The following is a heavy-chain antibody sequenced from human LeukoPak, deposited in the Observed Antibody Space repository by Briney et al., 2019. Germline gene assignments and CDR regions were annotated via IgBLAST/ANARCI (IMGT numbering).Heavy chain of an antibody. J-gene: IGHJ4*02. D-gene: IGHD6-13*01. Sequence: PGGCLRLSCAASRLTFSTSPMNCVRVAPRNRLEAGSTSGTSGDTYYAGSVKGRFTISRDNSKSTLSLQMANLRVEDTAVYYCATKTPGTYPYDYWGQGTLVTVSP. CDR3: ATKTPGTYPYDY. CDR2: SGTSGDT. CDR1: RLTFSTSP. V-gene: IGHV3-23*01.